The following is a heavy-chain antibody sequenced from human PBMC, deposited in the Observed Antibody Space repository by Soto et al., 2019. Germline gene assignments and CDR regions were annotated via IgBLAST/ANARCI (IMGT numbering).Heavy chain of an antibody. CDR1: GDGFTSYD. CDR2: MNPNSGNT. D-gene: IGHD4-17*01. V-gene: IGHV1-8*01. J-gene: IGHJ4*02. CDR3: ARSTVTTDPFDY. Sequence: ASVKVSWKACGDGFTSYDLNWARQATGQGLEWMGWMNPNSGNTAYAQKFQGRATMTRDNSTSTAYMELSSLRTEDTAVYYSARSTVTTDPFDYWGQATLVTVSS.